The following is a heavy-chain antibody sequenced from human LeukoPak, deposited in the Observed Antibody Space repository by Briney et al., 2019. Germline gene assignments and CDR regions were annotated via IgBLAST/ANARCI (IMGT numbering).Heavy chain of an antibody. Sequence: GASVKVSCKASGYTFISYGITWVRQAPGQGLEWMGWISPYTTKTNYAQSLQGRVTMTTDTSTSTAYMELRSLRSDDTAVYSCAGEGGVGPTAPPDYYSYQMDVWGKGTTVTVSS. CDR1: GYTFISYG. J-gene: IGHJ6*03. V-gene: IGHV1-18*01. CDR3: AGEGGVGPTAPPDYYSYQMDV. D-gene: IGHD1-26*01. CDR2: ISPYTTKT.